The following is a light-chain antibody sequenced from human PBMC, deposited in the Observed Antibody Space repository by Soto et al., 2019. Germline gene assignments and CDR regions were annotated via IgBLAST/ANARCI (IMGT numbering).Light chain of an antibody. CDR3: QQYYKTPLT. Sequence: DIVMTQSPDSLAVSLGERATINCKSSQSILYSSDNKNYLAWYQQKAGQPPKLLFYWASTRESGVPDRFSGSGYGTDFSLTISSLQAEDVAVYFCQQYYKTPLTFGGGTKVEIK. J-gene: IGKJ4*01. CDR1: QSILYSSDNKNY. CDR2: WAS. V-gene: IGKV4-1*01.